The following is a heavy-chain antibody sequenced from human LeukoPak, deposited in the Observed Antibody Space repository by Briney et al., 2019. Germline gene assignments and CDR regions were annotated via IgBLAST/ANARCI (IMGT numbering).Heavy chain of an antibody. Sequence: SVKVSCKASGGTFSSYAISWVRQAPGQGLEWMGRIIPIFGTANYVQKFQGRVTITTDESTSTAYMELSSLRSEDTAVYYCARVIGYSFWFDPWGQGTLVTVSS. J-gene: IGHJ5*02. V-gene: IGHV1-69*05. CDR1: GGTFSSYA. D-gene: IGHD4-11*01. CDR2: IIPIFGTA. CDR3: ARVIGYSFWFDP.